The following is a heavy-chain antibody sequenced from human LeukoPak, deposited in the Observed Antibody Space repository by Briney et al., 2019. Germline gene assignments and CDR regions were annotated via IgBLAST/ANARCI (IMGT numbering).Heavy chain of an antibody. V-gene: IGHV4-39*01. Sequence: PETLSLTCTVSGGSISSSSYYWGWIRQPPGKGLEWIGSIYYSGSTYYNPSLKSRVTISVDTSKNQFSLKLSSVTAADAAVYYCASRGRKNYDSSGYYYASWGQGTLVTVSS. CDR1: GGSISSSSYY. J-gene: IGHJ4*02. D-gene: IGHD3-22*01. CDR3: ASRGRKNYDSSGYYYAS. CDR2: IYYSGST.